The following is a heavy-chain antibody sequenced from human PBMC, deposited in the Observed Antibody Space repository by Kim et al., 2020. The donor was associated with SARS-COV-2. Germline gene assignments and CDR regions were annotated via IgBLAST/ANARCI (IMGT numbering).Heavy chain of an antibody. J-gene: IGHJ4*02. Sequence: SETLSLTCTVSGGSISSYYWSWIRQPPGKGLEWIGYIYYSGSTNYNPSLKSRVTISVDTSKNQFSLKLSSVTAADTAVYYCARSGEFTYYYGSGSYYRYWGQGTLVTVSS. D-gene: IGHD3-10*01. CDR2: IYYSGST. V-gene: IGHV4-59*13. CDR3: ARSGEFTYYYGSGSYYRY. CDR1: GGSISSYY.